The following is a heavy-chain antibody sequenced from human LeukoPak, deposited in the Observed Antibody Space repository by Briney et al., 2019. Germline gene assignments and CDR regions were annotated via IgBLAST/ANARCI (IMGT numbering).Heavy chain of an antibody. D-gene: IGHD6-19*01. CDR1: GFTFSAYG. CDR3: LRDGGSGCDY. J-gene: IGHJ4*02. V-gene: IGHV3-33*01. Sequence: GGSLRLSCAASGFTFSAYGMHWVRQAPGNGLEWVAVIWYDGSKTYYGDSVKGRFTISKDDSKNTLYLQMNGLRVDDTAIYYCLRDGGSGCDYWGQGTLVTVSS. CDR2: IWYDGSKT.